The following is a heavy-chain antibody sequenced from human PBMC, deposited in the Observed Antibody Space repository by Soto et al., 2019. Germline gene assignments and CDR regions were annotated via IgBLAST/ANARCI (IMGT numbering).Heavy chain of an antibody. D-gene: IGHD3-22*01. CDR3: ARSRGGYFGY. V-gene: IGHV4-59*01. J-gene: IGHJ4*02. CDR1: GGSISSYY. Sequence: QVQLQESGPGLVKPSETLSLTCTVSGGSISSYYRSWIRQPPGKGLEWIGYIYYSGSTNYNPSLKSRVTISVDTSKNQFSLKLSSVTAADTAVYYCARSRGGYFGYWGQGTLVTVSS. CDR2: IYYSGST.